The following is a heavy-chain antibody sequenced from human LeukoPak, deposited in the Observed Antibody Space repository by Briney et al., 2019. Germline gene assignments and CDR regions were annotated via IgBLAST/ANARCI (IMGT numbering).Heavy chain of an antibody. CDR1: GFTFSKYW. J-gene: IGHJ4*02. Sequence: RSLRLSCAASGFTFSKYWMLWVRQAPGKALESVSRINTDGTVTTYADSVKGRFTASRDNADNTMFLQMNSVRDEDTAVYYCATKQWLAPPPDSWGQGTPVTVSS. D-gene: IGHD6-19*01. CDR3: ATKQWLAPPPDS. V-gene: IGHV3-74*01. CDR2: INTDGTVT.